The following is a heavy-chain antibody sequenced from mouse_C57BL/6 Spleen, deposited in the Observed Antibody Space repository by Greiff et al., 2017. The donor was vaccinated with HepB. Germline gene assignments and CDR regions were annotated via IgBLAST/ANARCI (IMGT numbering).Heavy chain of an antibody. CDR3: ARSDPWCAY. CDR1: GFTFSDYG. V-gene: IGHV5-17*01. Sequence: EVKLMESGGGLVKPGGSLKLSCAASGFTFSDYGMHWVRQAPEKGLEWVAYISSGSSTIYYADTVKGRFTISRDNAKNTLFLQMTSLRSEDTAMYYCARSDPWCAYWGQGTLVTVSA. CDR2: ISSGSSTI. J-gene: IGHJ3*01.